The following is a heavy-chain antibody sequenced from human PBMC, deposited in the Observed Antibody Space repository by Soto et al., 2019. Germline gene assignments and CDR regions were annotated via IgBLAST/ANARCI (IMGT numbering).Heavy chain of an antibody. Sequence: QVQLVESGGGVVQSGRSLRLSCPASGFTFSGHAMHWVRQAPGKGLQWVAVISYDANNKYYADSVKGRFSISRDNSKNTVALQMNSLRPEDTAVHYCARGSCSGGTCYNMDVWGQGTTVTVSS. CDR2: ISYDANNK. CDR1: GFTFSGHA. CDR3: ARGSCSGGTCYNMDV. V-gene: IGHV3-30-3*01. J-gene: IGHJ6*03. D-gene: IGHD2-15*01.